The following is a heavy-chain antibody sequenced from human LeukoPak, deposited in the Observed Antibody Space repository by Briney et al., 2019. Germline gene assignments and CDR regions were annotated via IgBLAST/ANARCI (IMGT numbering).Heavy chain of an antibody. V-gene: IGHV6-1*01. J-gene: IGHJ4*02. CDR3: ARDRSYDSSGYYSYFDY. CDR2: TYYRSKWYN. CDR1: GDSFSSNSAA. D-gene: IGHD3-22*01. Sequence: SQTLSLTCAISGDSFSSNSAAWNWISQAPSRGLEWLGRTYYRSKWYNDYAVSVKSRITINPDTSKNQFSLQLNSVTPEDTAVYFCARDRSYDSSGYYSYFDYWGQGTLVTVSS.